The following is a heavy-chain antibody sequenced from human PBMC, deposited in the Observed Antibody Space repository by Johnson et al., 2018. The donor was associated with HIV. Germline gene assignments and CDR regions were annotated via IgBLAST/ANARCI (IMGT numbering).Heavy chain of an antibody. Sequence: VQLVESGGGLVQPGGSMRLSCAASGFTFSSYDMHWVRQATGKGLEWVSAIGTAGDTYYPGSVKGRFTISRENAKNSLYLQMNSLRAGDTAVYYCAREARMRDAFDIWGQGTMVTVYS. D-gene: IGHD1-14*01. J-gene: IGHJ3*02. V-gene: IGHV3-13*01. CDR3: AREARMRDAFDI. CDR1: GFTFSSYD. CDR2: IGTAGDT.